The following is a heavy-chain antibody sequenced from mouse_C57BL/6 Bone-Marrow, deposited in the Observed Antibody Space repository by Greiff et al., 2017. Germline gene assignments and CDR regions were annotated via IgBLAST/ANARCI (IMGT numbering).Heavy chain of an antibody. CDR2: IWSGGST. Sequence: VQLQQSGPGLVQPSQSLSITCPVSGFSLTSYGVHWVRQPPGKGLEWLGVIWSGGSTDYNAAFISRLSISKDNSKSQVFFKMNSLQADDTAIYYCAKKGGSSWYFDVWGTGTTVTVSS. CDR1: GFSLTSYG. V-gene: IGHV2-4*01. CDR3: AKKGGSSWYFDV. J-gene: IGHJ1*03. D-gene: IGHD1-1*01.